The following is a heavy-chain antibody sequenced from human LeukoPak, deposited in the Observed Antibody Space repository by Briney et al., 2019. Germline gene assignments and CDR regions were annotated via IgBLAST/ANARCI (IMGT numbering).Heavy chain of an antibody. J-gene: IGHJ6*02. CDR2: INHSGST. CDR3: ARKPHHLWFGAHAGYGMDV. Sequence: PSETLSLTRAVYGGSFSGYYWSWIRQPPGKGLEWIGEINHSGSTNYNPSLKSRVTISVDTSKNQFSLKLSSVTAADTAVYYCARKPHHLWFGAHAGYGMDVWGQGTTVTVSS. D-gene: IGHD3-10*01. CDR1: GGSFSGYY. V-gene: IGHV4-34*01.